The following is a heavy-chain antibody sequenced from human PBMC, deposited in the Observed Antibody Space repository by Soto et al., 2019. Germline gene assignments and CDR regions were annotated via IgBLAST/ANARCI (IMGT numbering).Heavy chain of an antibody. Sequence: GASVKVSCKASGYTFTGYYIHCVRQAPGQVLEWMGWINPNSGGTNYAQKFQGRVTINTAYMELSRLRSDDTAVYYCARDGIIGVVIPHDYYYYYGMDVWGQGTTVTVSS. D-gene: IGHD3-3*01. J-gene: IGHJ6*02. V-gene: IGHV1-2*02. CDR1: GYTFTGYY. CDR2: INPNSGGT. CDR3: ARDGIIGVVIPHDYYYYYGMDV.